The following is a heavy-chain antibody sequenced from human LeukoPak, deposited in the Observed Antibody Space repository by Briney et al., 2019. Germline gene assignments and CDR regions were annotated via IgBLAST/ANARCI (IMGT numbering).Heavy chain of an antibody. CDR1: GYTFTSYA. CDR2: IIPIFGTA. Sequence: SVKVSCKASGYTFTSYAMNWVRQAPGQGLEWMGGIIPIFGTANYAQKFQGRVTITADESTSTAYMELSSLRSEDTAVYYCASSSSSLDYYYYYMDVWGKGTTVTVSS. J-gene: IGHJ6*03. D-gene: IGHD6-6*01. V-gene: IGHV1-69*13. CDR3: ASSSSSLDYYYYYMDV.